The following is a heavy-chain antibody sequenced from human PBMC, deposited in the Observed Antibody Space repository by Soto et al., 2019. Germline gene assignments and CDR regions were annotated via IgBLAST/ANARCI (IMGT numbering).Heavy chain of an antibody. Sequence: EVQLLGSGGGLVRPGGSLRLSCAASGFTFSSYAMSWVRQTPGKGLEWVSAIKAGGDDTYYADSVKGRFTISRDNSKNILYLQMNSRTGEDTAMYYCKRDVVASSPPGADYWGQGTLVTVSS. CDR2: IKAGGDDT. CDR1: GFTFSSYA. J-gene: IGHJ4*02. CDR3: KRDVVASSPPGADY. V-gene: IGHV3-23*01. D-gene: IGHD5-12*01.